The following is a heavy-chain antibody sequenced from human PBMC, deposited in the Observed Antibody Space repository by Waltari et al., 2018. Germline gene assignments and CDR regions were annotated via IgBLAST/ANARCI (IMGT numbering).Heavy chain of an antibody. D-gene: IGHD3-10*01. CDR2: IKDDGSEK. CDR1: GFTFSTYW. J-gene: IGHJ4*02. CDR3: ARAPMESDY. V-gene: IGHV3-7*01. Sequence: EVHLVESGGGLVQPGGSLRLSCAASGFTFSTYWMTWVRQAPGKGLEWLANIKDDGSEKNYVDSVKGRFTISRDNAKNSLYLQMNSLRAEDTAVYYCARAPMESDYWGQGTLVTVSS.